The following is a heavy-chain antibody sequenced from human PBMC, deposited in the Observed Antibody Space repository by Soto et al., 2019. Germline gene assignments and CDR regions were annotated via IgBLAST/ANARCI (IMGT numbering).Heavy chain of an antibody. D-gene: IGHD3-22*01. CDR3: ANDSMYYYDSSGYPDY. CDR1: GFTVISFA. Sequence: PGGSLRLSWAASGFTVISFAMSWVRQAPGGELEWVTAISGSGGSTSYADSVKARFTTSRDNSKNTLYLKMNSLRAEDTAVYYCANDSMYYYDSSGYPDYWGQGTLVTVSS. CDR2: ISGSGGST. V-gene: IGHV3-23*01. J-gene: IGHJ4*02.